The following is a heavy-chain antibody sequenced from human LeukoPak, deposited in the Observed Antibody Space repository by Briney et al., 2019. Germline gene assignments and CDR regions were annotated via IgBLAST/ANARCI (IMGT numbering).Heavy chain of an antibody. J-gene: IGHJ4*02. V-gene: IGHV1-2*02. CDR3: AREAEYSSSSDFDY. Sequence: ASVKVSCKASGYTFTGYYFHWVRQAPGQGLEWMGWINPHSGGTNYAQKFQDRFTMTRDTSISTAYMELSRLRSDDTAVYYCAREAEYSSSSDFDYWGQGTLVTVSS. CDR2: INPHSGGT. D-gene: IGHD6-6*01. CDR1: GYTFTGYY.